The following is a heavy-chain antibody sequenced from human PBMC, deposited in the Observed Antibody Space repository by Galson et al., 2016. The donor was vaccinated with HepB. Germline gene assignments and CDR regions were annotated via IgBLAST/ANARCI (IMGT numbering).Heavy chain of an antibody. Sequence: SLRLSCAASGFTFSSYDMNWVRRAPGKGLEWISYIGGRGSSIYYADSVQGRFTISRDNTNNSLFLQMNSLRAEDTAVYYCAREGNDGIAGEGMDVWGKGTSVTVSS. CDR1: GFTFSSYD. CDR3: AREGNDGIAGEGMDV. J-gene: IGHJ6*04. D-gene: IGHD6-13*01. CDR2: IGGRGSSI. V-gene: IGHV3-48*03.